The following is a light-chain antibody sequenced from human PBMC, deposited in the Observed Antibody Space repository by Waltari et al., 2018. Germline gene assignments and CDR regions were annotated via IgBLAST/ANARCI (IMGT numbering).Light chain of an antibody. CDR3: QQSYSTPRT. CDR1: QTISGY. J-gene: IGKJ1*01. V-gene: IGKV1-39*01. Sequence: DIQMTQSPSSLSASVGDRVTITCRASQTISGYLNWYQQKPGKAPKLLMYAASSLQSGVPSRFSGSGSGTDFTLTISSLQPEDFATYYCQQSYSTPRTFGQG. CDR2: AAS.